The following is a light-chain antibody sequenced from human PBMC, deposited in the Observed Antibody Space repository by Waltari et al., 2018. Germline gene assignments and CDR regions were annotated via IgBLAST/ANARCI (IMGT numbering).Light chain of an antibody. J-gene: IGKJ2*01. Sequence: VLTQSPGTLSLSPGERATLSCRASQSVNNNYLAWYQAKPGQAPRLLIYGISLRATGVPDRFSGGGSGTDFILTISRLEPEDFAVYYCQHYGGSPKYTFGQGTKLEIK. V-gene: IGKV3-20*01. CDR3: QHYGGSPKYT. CDR1: QSVNNNY. CDR2: GIS.